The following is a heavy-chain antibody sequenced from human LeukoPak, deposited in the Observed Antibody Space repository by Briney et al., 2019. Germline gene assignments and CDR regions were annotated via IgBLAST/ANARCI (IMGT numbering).Heavy chain of an antibody. J-gene: IGHJ4*02. D-gene: IGHD1-26*01. Sequence: ASVKVSCKASGYTFTSYGISWVRQAPGQRLEWMGWINAGNGNTKYSQKFQGRVTITRDTSASTAYMELSSLKSEDTAVYYCARGPRLSQWELHISFDYWGQGTLVTVSS. CDR2: INAGNGNT. CDR1: GYTFTSYG. V-gene: IGHV1-3*01. CDR3: ARGPRLSQWELHISFDY.